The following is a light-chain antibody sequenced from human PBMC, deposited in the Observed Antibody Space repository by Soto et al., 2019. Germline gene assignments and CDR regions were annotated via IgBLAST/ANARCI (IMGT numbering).Light chain of an antibody. J-gene: IGKJ3*01. CDR3: QEYYSYFHST. CDR1: QSINSW. Sequence: DIQMTQSPSTLSASVGDRVIITCRASQSINSWLAWYQQKPGKAPKLLIYKASTLDSGVPSRFSGSGAGTEFTLTISSLQPDDFATYYCQEYYSYFHSTFGPGTKVDIK. V-gene: IGKV1-5*03. CDR2: KAS.